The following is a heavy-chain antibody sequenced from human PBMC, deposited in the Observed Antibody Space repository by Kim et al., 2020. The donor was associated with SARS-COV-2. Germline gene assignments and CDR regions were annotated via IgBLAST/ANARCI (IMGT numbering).Heavy chain of an antibody. J-gene: IGHJ4*02. CDR1: GFTFSSYA. CDR3: AKDHDILTGYYTEGFDY. D-gene: IGHD3-9*01. V-gene: IGHV3-23*01. Sequence: GGSLRLSCAASGFTFSSYAMSWVRQAPGKGLEWVSAISGSGGSTYYADSVKGRFTISRDNSKNTLYLQMNSLRAEDTAVYYCAKDHDILTGYYTEGFDYWGQGTLVTVSS. CDR2: ISGSGGST.